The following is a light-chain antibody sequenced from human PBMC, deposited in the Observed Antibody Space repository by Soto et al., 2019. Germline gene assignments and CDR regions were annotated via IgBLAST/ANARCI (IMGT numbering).Light chain of an antibody. CDR3: QQYNSYST. Sequence: AIQMTQSPSSPSASVGDRVTITCRASQDIRSNLDWYQQKPGKAPKLLIYDVSNLQSGVPSRFSGSGSGTDFTLTISSLQPDDFATYYCQQYNSYSTFGQGTRLEIK. CDR1: QDIRSN. V-gene: IGKV1-13*02. J-gene: IGKJ5*01. CDR2: DVS.